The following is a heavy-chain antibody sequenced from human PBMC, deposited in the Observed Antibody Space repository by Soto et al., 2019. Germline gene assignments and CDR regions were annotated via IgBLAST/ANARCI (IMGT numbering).Heavy chain of an antibody. J-gene: IGHJ4*02. CDR3: ARGLGGYDYIWGSYRYGYYFDY. CDR1: GGSFSGYY. V-gene: IGHV4-34*01. D-gene: IGHD3-16*02. CDR2: INHSGST. Sequence: SETLSLTYAVYGGSFSGYYWSWIRQPPGKGLGWIGEINHSGSTNYNPSLKSRVTISVDTSKNQFSLKLSSVTAADTAVYYCARGLGGYDYIWGSYRYGYYFDYWGQGTLVTVSS.